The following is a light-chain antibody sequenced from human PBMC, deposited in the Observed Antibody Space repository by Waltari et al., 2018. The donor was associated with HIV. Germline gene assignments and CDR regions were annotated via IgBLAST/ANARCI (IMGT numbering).Light chain of an antibody. CDR3: LQEGSFPLT. CDR2: AAS. CDR1: QGIGND. V-gene: IGKV1-6*01. J-gene: IGKJ3*01. Sequence: AIQMTQSPSSLSASVGDRVTITCRASQGIGNDLGWYQQKSGRAPKVLIYAASSLQSGVPSRFSGSRSGTDFTLTISSLQPEDSATYYCLQEGSFPLTFGPGTKVDV.